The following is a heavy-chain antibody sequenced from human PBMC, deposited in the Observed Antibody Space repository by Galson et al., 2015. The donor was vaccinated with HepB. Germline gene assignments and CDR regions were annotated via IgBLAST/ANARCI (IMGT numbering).Heavy chain of an antibody. J-gene: IGHJ3*02. CDR2: IIPIFGTA. CDR1: GGTSSSYA. V-gene: IGHV1-69*13. Sequence: SVKVSCKASGGTSSSYAISWVRQAPGQGLEWMGGIIPIFGTANYAQKFQGRVTITADESTNTAYMELSSLRSEDTAVYYCASSNLGTNDAFDIWGQGTMVTVSS. D-gene: IGHD2-8*01. CDR3: ASSNLGTNDAFDI.